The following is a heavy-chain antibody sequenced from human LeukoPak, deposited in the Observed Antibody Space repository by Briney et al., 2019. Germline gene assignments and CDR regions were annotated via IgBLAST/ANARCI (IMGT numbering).Heavy chain of an antibody. D-gene: IGHD6-13*01. CDR1: GFTFDDYA. J-gene: IGHJ4*02. V-gene: IGHV3-9*01. CDR2: ISWNSGSI. Sequence: PGRSLRLSCAASGFTFDDYAMHWVRHAPGKGLEWVSGISWNSGSIGYADSVKGRFTISRDNAKNSLYLQMNSLRAEDTALYYCAKEPITRYSSSWFYFDYWGQGTLVTVSS. CDR3: AKEPITRYSSSWFYFDY.